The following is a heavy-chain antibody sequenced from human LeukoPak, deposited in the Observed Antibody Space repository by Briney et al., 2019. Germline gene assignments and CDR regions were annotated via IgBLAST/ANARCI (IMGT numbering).Heavy chain of an antibody. Sequence: GGSLRLSCAASKSSISIYVRNWVRKGLEWVSGLSGNDGSALYGDSVKGRFTISRDNSKDTLYLQMNSLRAEDTAVYYCAKRSRRLTIVRGVPREDVWGQGTTVTVSS. J-gene: IGHJ6*02. CDR3: AKRSRRLTIVRGVPREDV. V-gene: IGHV3-23*01. CDR2: LSGNDGSA. D-gene: IGHD3-10*01. CDR1: KSSISIYV.